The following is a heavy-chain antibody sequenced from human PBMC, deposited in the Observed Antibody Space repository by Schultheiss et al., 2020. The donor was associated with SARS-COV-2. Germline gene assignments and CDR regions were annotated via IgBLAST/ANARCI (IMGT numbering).Heavy chain of an antibody. CDR3: ARESTLLGYCSGGSCYRPDY. V-gene: IGHV1-69*13. D-gene: IGHD2-15*01. CDR2: IIPIFGTA. Sequence: SVKVSCKASGYTFTSYYMHWVRQAPGQGLEWMGGIIPIFGTANYAQKFQGRVTITADESTSTAYMELRSLRSDDTAVYYCARESTLLGYCSGGSCYRPDYWGQGTLVTVSS. J-gene: IGHJ4*02. CDR1: GYTFTSYY.